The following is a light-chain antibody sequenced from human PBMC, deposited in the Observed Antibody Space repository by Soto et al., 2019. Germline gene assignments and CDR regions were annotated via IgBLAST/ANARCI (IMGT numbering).Light chain of an antibody. CDR1: RDIGNF. CDR3: QNYDNAPLT. CDR2: AAS. V-gene: IGKV1-27*01. J-gene: IGKJ4*01. Sequence: DMQMTQSPTSLSASVGDRVTITCQPSRDIGNFLAWYQQKLGGIPKLLVHAASSLQSGVPSRFSGSRSGTDFTLTIASLQPEDVATYYCQNYDNAPLTFGGGTKVEIK.